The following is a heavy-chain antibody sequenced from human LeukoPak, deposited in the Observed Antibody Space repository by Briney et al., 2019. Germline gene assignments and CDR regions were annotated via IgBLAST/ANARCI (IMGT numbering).Heavy chain of an antibody. CDR3: ARNTSGFKLGDAFDI. V-gene: IGHV3-30*04. CDR1: GFTFSSYA. D-gene: IGHD3-22*01. J-gene: IGHJ3*02. CDR2: ISYDGSNK. Sequence: GGSLRLSCAASGFTFSSYAMHWVRQAPGKGLEWVASISYDGSNKNLADSVKGRFTISRDNSKNTLYLQMNSLRAEDTAIYYCARNTSGFKLGDAFDIWGQGTMVTVSS.